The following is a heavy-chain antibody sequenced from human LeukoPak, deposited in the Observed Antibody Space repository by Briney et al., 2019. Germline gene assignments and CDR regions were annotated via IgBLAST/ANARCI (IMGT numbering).Heavy chain of an antibody. CDR3: ARGRWLDYDYVWGSYKYNWFDP. CDR1: GGSFSGYY. J-gene: IGHJ5*02. CDR2: INHSGST. Sequence: PSETLSLTCAVYGGSFSGYYWSWIRQPPGKGLEWIGEINHSGSTNYNPSLKSRVTISVDTSKNQFSLKLSSVTAADTAVYYCARGRWLDYDYVWGSYKYNWFDPWGQGTLVTVSS. V-gene: IGHV4-34*01. D-gene: IGHD3-16*01.